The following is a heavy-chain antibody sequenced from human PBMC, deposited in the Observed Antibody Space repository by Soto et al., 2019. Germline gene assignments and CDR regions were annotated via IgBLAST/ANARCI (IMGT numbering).Heavy chain of an antibody. CDR3: AKDHVNSGPSPDWFDP. V-gene: IGHV3-30*18. CDR1: GFSISSYG. J-gene: IGHJ5*02. CDR2: VAYDGGYQ. Sequence: PGGSLRLSCAASGFSISSYGMHWVRQTPGKGLQWVAVVAYDGGYQHYADSVKGRFTISRDISKNTLFLEMDSLKPEDTAVYYCAKDHVNSGPSPDWFDPWSQGTLVTVSS. D-gene: IGHD6-19*01.